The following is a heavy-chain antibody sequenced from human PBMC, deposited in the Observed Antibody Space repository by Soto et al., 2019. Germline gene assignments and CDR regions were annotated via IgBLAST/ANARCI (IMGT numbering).Heavy chain of an antibody. Sequence: LSLTCTVSGGSISSSSYYWGWIRQPPGKGLEWIGSIYYSGSTYYNPSLKSRVTISVDTSKNQFSLKLSSVTAADTAVYYCARHIFTGYSSSWPNWFDPWGQGTLVTVSS. J-gene: IGHJ5*02. D-gene: IGHD6-13*01. CDR3: ARHIFTGYSSSWPNWFDP. CDR2: IYYSGST. CDR1: GGSISSSSYY. V-gene: IGHV4-39*01.